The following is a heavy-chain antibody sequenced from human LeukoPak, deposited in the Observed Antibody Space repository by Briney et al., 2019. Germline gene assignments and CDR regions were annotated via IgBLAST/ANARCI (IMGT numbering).Heavy chain of an antibody. V-gene: IGHV4-59*08. J-gene: IGHJ5*02. Sequence: SETLSLTCTVSGGSINSYFWSWIRQPPGKALEWIGYIYYSGSTNYNPSLKSRVTTSVDTSKNQFSLKLSSVTAADTAVYYCARSMVRGVPLHPWGQGTLVTVSS. CDR2: IYYSGST. CDR3: ARSMVRGVPLHP. D-gene: IGHD3-10*01. CDR1: GGSINSYF.